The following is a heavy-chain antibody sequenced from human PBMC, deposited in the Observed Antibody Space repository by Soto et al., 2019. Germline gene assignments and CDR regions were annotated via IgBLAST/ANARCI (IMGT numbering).Heavy chain of an antibody. D-gene: IGHD3-10*01. CDR2: IDWDDDK. CDR1: GFSLSTSGMC. J-gene: IGHJ5*02. V-gene: IGHV2-70*11. CDR3: ARIRGGITMVRGGSKGYNWFDP. Sequence: SGPTLVNPTQTLTLTCTFSGFSLSTSGMCVSWIRQPPGKALEWLARIDWDDDKYYSTSLKTRLTISKDTSKNQVVLTMTNMDPVDTATYYCARIRGGITMVRGGSKGYNWFDPWGQGTLVTVSS.